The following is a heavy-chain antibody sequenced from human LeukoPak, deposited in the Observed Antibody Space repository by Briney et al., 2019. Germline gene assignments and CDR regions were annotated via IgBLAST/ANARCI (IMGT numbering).Heavy chain of an antibody. CDR1: GFTVSTNY. D-gene: IGHD3-10*01. V-gene: IGHV3-53*01. CDR2: LYSGSDT. CDR3: ARVGDHFHWYLDL. J-gene: IGHJ2*01. Sequence: HPGGSLRLSCAASGFTVSTNYMNWVRQAPGKGLEWVSILYSGSDTYYADSVKGRFTISRDSSKNILSLQMNNLRAEDTAVYYCARVGDHFHWYLDLWGRGTLVTVSS.